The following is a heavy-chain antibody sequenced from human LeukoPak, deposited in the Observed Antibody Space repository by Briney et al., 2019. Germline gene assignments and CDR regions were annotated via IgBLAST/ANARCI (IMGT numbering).Heavy chain of an antibody. D-gene: IGHD6-13*01. J-gene: IGHJ5*02. CDR3: ARTPVTGSSWILTYRKRSNWFDP. V-gene: IGHV1-69*04. CDR1: GGTFSSYA. CDR2: IIPILGIA. Sequence: GASVKVSCKASGGTFSSYAISWVRQAPGQGLEWMGRIIPILGIANYAQKFQGRVTMTRNTSISTAYMELSSLRSEDTAVYYCARTPVTGSSWILTYRKRSNWFDPWGQGTLVTVSS.